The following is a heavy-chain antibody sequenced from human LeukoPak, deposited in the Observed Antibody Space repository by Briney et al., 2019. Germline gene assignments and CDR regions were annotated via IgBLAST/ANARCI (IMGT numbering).Heavy chain of an antibody. Sequence: GGSLRLSCAASGFTFSSYGMHWVRQAPGKGLEWVAFIRYDGSNKYYADSEKGRFTISRDNSKNTLYLQMNSLRAEDTAVYYCAKPTGDLYYFDYWGQGTLVTVSS. CDR1: GFTFSSYG. J-gene: IGHJ4*02. V-gene: IGHV3-30*02. D-gene: IGHD7-27*01. CDR2: IRYDGSNK. CDR3: AKPTGDLYYFDY.